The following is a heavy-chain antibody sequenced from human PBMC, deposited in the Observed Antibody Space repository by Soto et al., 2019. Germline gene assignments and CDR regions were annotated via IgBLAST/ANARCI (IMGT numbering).Heavy chain of an antibody. J-gene: IGHJ6*03. Sequence: PSETLSLTCAVYGGSFSGYYWSWIRQPPGKGLEWIGEINHSGSTNYNPSLKSRVTISVDTSKNQFSLKLSSVTAADTAVYYCYGSGRNYYYYYMDVWGTGTTVTVSS. CDR2: INHSGST. V-gene: IGHV4-34*01. D-gene: IGHD3-10*01. CDR1: GGSFSGYY. CDR3: YGSGRNYYYYYMDV.